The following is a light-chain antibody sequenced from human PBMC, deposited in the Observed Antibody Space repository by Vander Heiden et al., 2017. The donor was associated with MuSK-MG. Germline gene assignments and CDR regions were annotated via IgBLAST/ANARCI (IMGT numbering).Light chain of an antibody. Sequence: SYVLTQSPSVSVPPGMTARIPCGGDSIWSKGVYWYQQKPAQAPGLVDYDDGERPSGIHERFAGSNSGNAATLTITRVEAGDEADYCCQVWDGSSGQVFGSGTKVTVL. CDR3: QVWDGSSGQV. CDR1: SIWSKG. J-gene: IGLJ1*01. CDR2: DDG. V-gene: IGLV3-21*03.